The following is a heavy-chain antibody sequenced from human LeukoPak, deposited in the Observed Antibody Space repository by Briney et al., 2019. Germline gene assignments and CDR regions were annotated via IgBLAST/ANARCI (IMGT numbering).Heavy chain of an antibody. CDR2: INPNSGGT. CDR1: GYTFTGYY. V-gene: IGHV1-2*06. CDR3: ARGYSNSSPGDY. Sequence: ASVKVSCKASGYTFTGYYVHWVRQAPGQGLEWMGRINPNSGGTNYAQKFQGRVTMTRDTSISTAYMELSRLRSDDTAVYYCARGYSNSSPGDYWGQGTLVTVSP. D-gene: IGHD6-6*01. J-gene: IGHJ4*02.